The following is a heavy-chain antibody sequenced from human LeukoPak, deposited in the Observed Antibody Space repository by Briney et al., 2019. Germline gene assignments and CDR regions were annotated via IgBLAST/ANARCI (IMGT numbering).Heavy chain of an antibody. CDR1: GYTFTGYY. J-gene: IGHJ3*01. CDR2: INPNSGGT. V-gene: IGHV1-2*02. D-gene: IGHD3-9*01. CDR3: ARPYGTFMTGAQLGL. Sequence: GASVKVSFKASGYTFTGYYMHWVRQAPGQGLEWMGWINPNSGGTNYAQKFQGRVTMTRDTSISTAYMELSRLRSDDTAVYYCARPYGTFMTGAQLGLWGQGTMVTVSS.